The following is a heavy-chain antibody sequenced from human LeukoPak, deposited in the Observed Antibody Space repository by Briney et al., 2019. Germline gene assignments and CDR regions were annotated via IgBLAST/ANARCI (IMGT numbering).Heavy chain of an antibody. V-gene: IGHV1-58*01. Sequence: SVKVSCKASGFTFTSSAVQWVRQARGQRLEWIGWIVVGSGNTNYAQKFQERVTITRDMSTSTAYMELSSLRSEDTAVYYCARESLKWLRSEYYYYYGMDVWGQGTTVTVSS. CDR2: IVVGSGNT. CDR3: ARESLKWLRSEYYYYYGMDV. D-gene: IGHD5-12*01. CDR1: GFTFTSSA. J-gene: IGHJ6*02.